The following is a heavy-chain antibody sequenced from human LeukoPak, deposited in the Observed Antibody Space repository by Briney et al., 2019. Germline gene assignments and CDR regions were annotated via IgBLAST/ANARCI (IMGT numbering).Heavy chain of an antibody. D-gene: IGHD6-19*01. CDR1: GFTFSTYG. CDR3: ARDRVAVAGKGGFDY. V-gene: IGHV3-33*08. J-gene: IGHJ4*02. Sequence: GRSLRLSCAASGFTFSTYGMHWVRQAPDKGLEWVAFIRYDGSNEYYADSVKGRFTISRDKSKNTLSLQMNSLRAEDTAVYYCARDRVAVAGKGGFDYWGQGTLVTVSS. CDR2: IRYDGSNE.